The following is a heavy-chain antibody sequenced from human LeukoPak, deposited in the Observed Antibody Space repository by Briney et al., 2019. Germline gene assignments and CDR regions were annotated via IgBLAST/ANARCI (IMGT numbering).Heavy chain of an antibody. J-gene: IGHJ1*01. CDR3: ARVDSSSWYSHGDEYFQH. D-gene: IGHD6-13*01. CDR2: HRSYNGNT. CDR1: GYTFPSFC. Sequence: ASVKVSCKSSGYTFPSFCISCVPQASRQGLEWMGCHRSYNGNTNYAQKLQGRVTMTTDTSTSTAYMELRSLRSDDTAVYYCARVDSSSWYSHGDEYFQHWGQGTLVTVSS. V-gene: IGHV1-18*01.